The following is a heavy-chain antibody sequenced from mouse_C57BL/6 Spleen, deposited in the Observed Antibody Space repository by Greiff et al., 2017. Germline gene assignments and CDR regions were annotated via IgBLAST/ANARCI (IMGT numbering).Heavy chain of an antibody. CDR3: ARSGDDGYYVDYYAMDY. CDR1: GFNIKDYY. Sequence: EVKLVESGAELVKPGASVKLSCTASGFNIKDYYMHWVKQRTEQGLEWIGRIDPEDGETKYAPKFQGKATITADTSSNTAYLQLSSLTSEDTAVYYCARSGDDGYYVDYYAMDYWGQGTSVTVSS. V-gene: IGHV14-2*01. J-gene: IGHJ4*01. CDR2: IDPEDGET. D-gene: IGHD2-3*01.